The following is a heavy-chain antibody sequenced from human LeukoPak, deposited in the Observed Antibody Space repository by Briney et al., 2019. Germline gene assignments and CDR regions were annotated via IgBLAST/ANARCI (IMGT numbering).Heavy chain of an antibody. CDR3: ARILKITGTPRTAFDI. Sequence: GASVKVSCKASGYTFTGYYMHWVQQAPGQGLEWMGWINPNSGGTNYAQKFQGRVTMTRDTSISTAYMELSRLRSDDTAVYYCARILKITGTPRTAFDIWGQGTMVTVSS. CDR2: INPNSGGT. CDR1: GYTFTGYY. D-gene: IGHD1/OR15-1a*01. V-gene: IGHV1-2*02. J-gene: IGHJ3*02.